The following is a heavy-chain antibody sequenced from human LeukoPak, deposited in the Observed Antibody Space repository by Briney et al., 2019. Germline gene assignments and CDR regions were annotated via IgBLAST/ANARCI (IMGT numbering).Heavy chain of an antibody. CDR1: GFTFSNYW. V-gene: IGHV3-74*01. D-gene: IGHD3-22*01. Sequence: AGSLRLSCAASGFTFSNYWMHWVRQAPGKGLVWVSRINSDGINTSYADSMKGRFTISRDNAKNTLNLQMNSLRAEDTVVYYCARDLGQYYDTSDNWFDPWGQGTLVTVSS. CDR2: INSDGINT. J-gene: IGHJ5*02. CDR3: ARDLGQYYDTSDNWFDP.